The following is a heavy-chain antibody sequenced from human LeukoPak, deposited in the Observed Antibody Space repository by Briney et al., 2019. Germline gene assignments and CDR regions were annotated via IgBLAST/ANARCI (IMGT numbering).Heavy chain of an antibody. CDR3: AREGYSSGWFDY. CDR1: GYTLTYYG. D-gene: IGHD2-15*01. J-gene: IGHJ4*02. V-gene: IGHV1-18*01. Sequence: ASVKVSCKASGYTLTYYGVSWVRQAPGQGLEWMGWISGYNGNTNYAQKLQGRVTTTTDTSTSTAYMELRSLRSDGTAVYYCAREGYSSGWFDYWGQGTLVTVSS. CDR2: ISGYNGNT.